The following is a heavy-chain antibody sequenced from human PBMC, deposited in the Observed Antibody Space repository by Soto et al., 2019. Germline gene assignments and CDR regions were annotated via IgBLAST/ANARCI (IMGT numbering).Heavy chain of an antibody. CDR3: ARGKQWLVPGMDV. D-gene: IGHD6-19*01. V-gene: IGHV1-2*02. Sequence: ASVKVSCKASGYTFTGYYMHWVRQAPGQGLEWMGWINPNSGGTNYAQKFQGRVTMTRDTSISTAYMELGRLRSDDTAVYYCARGKQWLVPGMDVWGQGTTVTVSS. CDR2: INPNSGGT. J-gene: IGHJ6*02. CDR1: GYTFTGYY.